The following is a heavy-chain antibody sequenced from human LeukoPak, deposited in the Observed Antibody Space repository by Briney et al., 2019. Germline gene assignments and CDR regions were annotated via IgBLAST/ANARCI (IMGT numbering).Heavy chain of an antibody. D-gene: IGHD3-22*01. J-gene: IGHJ4*02. CDR1: GYTLTELS. CDR2: FDPEDGET. Sequence: ASVKVSCKVSGYTLTELSTHWVRQAPGERLECMGGFDPEDGETIYAHKFQGRVTMTEDTSTVTAYMELSSLRSEDTAVYYCAADYYDSSGYYSPIDYWGQGTLVTVSS. CDR3: AADYYDSSGYYSPIDY. V-gene: IGHV1-24*01.